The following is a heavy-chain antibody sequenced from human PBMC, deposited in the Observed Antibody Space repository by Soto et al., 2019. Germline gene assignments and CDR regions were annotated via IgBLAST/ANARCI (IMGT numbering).Heavy chain of an antibody. Sequence: PGGSLRLSCAASGFTFSSYAMHWVRQAPGKGLEWVSGISWNSGSIGYADSVKGRFTISRDNAKNSLYLQMNSLRAEDTALYYCAKSPLLRYSYAPDDAFDIWGQGTMVTVSS. V-gene: IGHV3-9*01. CDR2: ISWNSGSI. D-gene: IGHD5-18*01. CDR1: GFTFSSYA. J-gene: IGHJ3*02. CDR3: AKSPLLRYSYAPDDAFDI.